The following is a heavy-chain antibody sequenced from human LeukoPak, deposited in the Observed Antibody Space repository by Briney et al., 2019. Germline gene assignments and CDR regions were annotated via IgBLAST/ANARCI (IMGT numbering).Heavy chain of an antibody. CDR2: INAGNGNT. CDR1: GYTFTSYA. V-gene: IGHV1-3*01. J-gene: IGHJ2*01. D-gene: IGHD2-15*01. CDR3: ARAEFWCSGGSCYSWYFDL. Sequence: GASVKVSCKASGYTFTSYAMHWVRQAPGQRLEWMGWINAGNGNTKYSQKFQGRVTITRDTSASTAYMELSSLRSEDTAVYYCARAEFWCSGGSCYSWYFDLWGRGTLVTVSS.